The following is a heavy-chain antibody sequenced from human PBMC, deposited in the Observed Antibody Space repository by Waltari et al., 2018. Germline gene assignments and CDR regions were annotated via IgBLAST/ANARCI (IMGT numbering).Heavy chain of an antibody. V-gene: IGHV3-20*01. CDR1: GFTFDAYG. J-gene: IGHJ3*02. CDR2: INWNGGST. CDR3: ARSGSGSYRFIAAFDI. Sequence: EVQLVESGGGVVRPGGSLRLSCAASGFTFDAYGMSWVRQAPGKGLEWVSGINWNGGSTGYADSVKGRFTISRDNAKNSLYLQMNSLRAEDTALYHCARSGSGSYRFIAAFDIWGQGTMVTVSS. D-gene: IGHD1-26*01.